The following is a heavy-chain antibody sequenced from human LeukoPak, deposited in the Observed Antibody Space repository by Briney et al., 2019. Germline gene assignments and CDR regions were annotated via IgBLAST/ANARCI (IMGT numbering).Heavy chain of an antibody. D-gene: IGHD7-27*01. CDR3: AKILGSGVWYGFDI. CDR1: GGSISSHY. J-gene: IGHJ3*02. V-gene: IGHV4-4*09. CDR2: IYTTGRT. Sequence: SETLSLTCTVSGGSISSHYWSWIRQPPGKGLEWIGYIYTTGRTNYNPSLKSRVTISVDTSKNQFSLKLSSVTAADTAVYYCAKILGSGVWYGFDIWGQGTMVTVSS.